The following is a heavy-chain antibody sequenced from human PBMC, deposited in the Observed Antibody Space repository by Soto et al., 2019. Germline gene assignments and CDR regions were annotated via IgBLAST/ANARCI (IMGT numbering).Heavy chain of an antibody. V-gene: IGHV4-39*01. Sequence: QLQLQESGPGLVKPSETLSLTCTVSGGSISSSSFHWGWIRQPPGKGLEWIGSIYYSGSTYYSPSLKSRVTISVETSNIQFPRRLSSVTAADTAVYYCARRERAAGTDWWFDPWGQGTLVTVSS. CDR1: GGSISSSSFH. CDR2: IYYSGST. CDR3: ARRERAAGTDWWFDP. D-gene: IGHD6-13*01. J-gene: IGHJ5*02.